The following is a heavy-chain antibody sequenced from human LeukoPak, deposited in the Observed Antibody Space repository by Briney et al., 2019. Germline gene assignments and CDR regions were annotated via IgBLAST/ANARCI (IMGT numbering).Heavy chain of an antibody. CDR1: GFTFSSYA. J-gene: IGHJ6*03. V-gene: IGHV3-23*01. CDR2: ISGSGSST. CDR3: AKDPHSGWEYYYYYYMDV. D-gene: IGHD6-19*01. Sequence: PGGSLRLSCAASGFTFSSYAMSWVRQAPGKGLEWVSAISGSGSSTYYADSVKGRFTISRDNSKNTLYLQMNSLRAEYTHVYYCAKDPHSGWEYYYYYYMDVWGKGTTVTVSS.